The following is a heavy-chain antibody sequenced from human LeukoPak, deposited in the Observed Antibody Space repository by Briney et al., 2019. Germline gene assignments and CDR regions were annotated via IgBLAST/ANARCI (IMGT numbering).Heavy chain of an antibody. J-gene: IGHJ5*02. CDR2: INPNSGGT. Sequence: AASVKVSCKASGYTFTGYYMHWVRQAPGQGLEWMGWINPNSGGTNYAQKFQGRVTMTRDTSISTAYMELSRLRSDDTAVYYCAASKLVLRILEWTPSWFDPWGQGTLVTVSS. CDR1: GYTFTGYY. CDR3: AASKLVLRILEWTPSWFDP. D-gene: IGHD3-3*01. V-gene: IGHV1-2*02.